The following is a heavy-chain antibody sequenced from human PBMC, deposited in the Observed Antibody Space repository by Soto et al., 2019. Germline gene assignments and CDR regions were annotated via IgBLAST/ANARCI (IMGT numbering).Heavy chain of an antibody. D-gene: IGHD2-15*01. J-gene: IGHJ4*02. V-gene: IGHV3-7*03. CDR3: ATDIVVVVAATMNTEFDY. Sequence: GGSLRLSCAASGFTFSSYWMSWVRQAPGKGLEWVANIKQDGSEKYYVDSVKGRFTISRDNAKNSLYLQMNSLRAEDTAVYYCATDIVVVVAATMNTEFDYWGQGTLVTVPS. CDR2: IKQDGSEK. CDR1: GFTFSSYW.